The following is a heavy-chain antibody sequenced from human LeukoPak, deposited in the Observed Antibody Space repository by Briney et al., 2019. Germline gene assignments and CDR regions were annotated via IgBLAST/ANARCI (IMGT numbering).Heavy chain of an antibody. Sequence: PSETLSLTCAVSGYSISSGYYWGWIRQPPGKGLEWIGRIYTSGSTNYNPSLKSRVTMSVDTSKNQFSLKLSSVTAADTAVYYCANGYSYGRFDYWGQGTLVTVSS. J-gene: IGHJ4*02. CDR1: GYSISSGYY. D-gene: IGHD5-18*01. CDR2: IYTSGST. CDR3: ANGYSYGRFDY. V-gene: IGHV4-38-2*01.